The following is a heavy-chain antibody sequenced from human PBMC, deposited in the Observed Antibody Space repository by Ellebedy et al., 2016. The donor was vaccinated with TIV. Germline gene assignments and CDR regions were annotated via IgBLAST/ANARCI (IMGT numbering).Heavy chain of an antibody. V-gene: IGHV4-59*13. Sequence: PGGSLRLSCSVSGGSISTYFWSWIRQPPGKGLEWIAYIEYSGTTDYNPSLMSRVTMAIDTSKNQFSLKLNSVTAADTAVYYCARTHFYDSSGFYVDAFDIWGQGTLVTVSS. CDR2: IEYSGTT. CDR3: ARTHFYDSSGFYVDAFDI. D-gene: IGHD3-22*01. CDR1: GGSISTYF. J-gene: IGHJ3*02.